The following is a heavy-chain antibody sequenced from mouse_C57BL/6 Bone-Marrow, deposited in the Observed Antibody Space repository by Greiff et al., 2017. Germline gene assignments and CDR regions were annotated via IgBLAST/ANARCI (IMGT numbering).Heavy chain of an antibody. Sequence: EVMLVESGGGLVKPGGSLTLSCAASGFTFSSYAMSWVRQTPEKRLEWVATISDGGSYTYYPDNVKGRFTISRDNANNNLYLQMSHLKSEDTAMYYCARGGGYLCYFDYWGQGTTLTVSS. J-gene: IGHJ2*01. V-gene: IGHV5-4*03. CDR2: ISDGGSYT. CDR1: GFTFSSYA. CDR3: ARGGGYLCYFDY. D-gene: IGHD1-1*02.